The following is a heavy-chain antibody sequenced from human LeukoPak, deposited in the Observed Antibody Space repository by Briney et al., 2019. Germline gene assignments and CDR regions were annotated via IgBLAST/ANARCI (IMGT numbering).Heavy chain of an antibody. D-gene: IGHD2/OR15-2a*01. J-gene: IGHJ4*02. CDR2: LSYTGKT. Sequence: SETLSLTCAVSGASVSSSHWNWIRQFPGRGLEWIGCLSYTGKTDYNPSLISQVTISLDTSKNQVSLKLTSVTAADTAVYYCSEGYFEPFDHWGQGTLVTVSS. CDR3: SEGYFEPFDH. V-gene: IGHV4-59*02. CDR1: GASVSSSH.